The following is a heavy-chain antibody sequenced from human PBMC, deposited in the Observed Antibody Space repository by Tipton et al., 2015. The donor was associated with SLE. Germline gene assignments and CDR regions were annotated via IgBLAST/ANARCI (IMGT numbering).Heavy chain of an antibody. CDR2: ITHTGTYT. V-gene: IGHV3-11*06. CDR1: GFDFPDFY. CDR3: AKDASKGAFDI. Sequence: SLRLSCAASGFDFPDFYMSWIRQAPGKGLEWISYITHTGTYTNYADSVKGRFTISRDNAKNSLYLQMNSLTVEDTAVYYCAKDASKGAFDIWGQGTMVTVSS. J-gene: IGHJ3*02.